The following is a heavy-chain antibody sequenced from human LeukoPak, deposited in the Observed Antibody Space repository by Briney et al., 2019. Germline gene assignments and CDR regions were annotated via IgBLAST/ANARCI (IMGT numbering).Heavy chain of an antibody. CDR2: ISYNRDGI. CDR3: AKGAAAGIRGYFDY. V-gene: IGHV3-9*01. Sequence: GRSLRLSCVASGFTFDDYAMHWVQQAPGKGLEWVSGISYNRDGIGYADSVKGRFTVSRDNAKNSLYLQMNSLRSEDTALYYCAKGAAAGIRGYFDYWGQGILVTVSS. D-gene: IGHD6-25*01. CDR1: GFTFDDYA. J-gene: IGHJ4*02.